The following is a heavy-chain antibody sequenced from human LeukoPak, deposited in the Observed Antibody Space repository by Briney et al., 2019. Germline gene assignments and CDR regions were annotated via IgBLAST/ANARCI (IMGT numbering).Heavy chain of an antibody. V-gene: IGHV4-39*01. J-gene: IGHJ4*02. CDR2: IYYSGST. Sequence: SETLSLTCTVSGGSISSSSYYWGWIRQPPGKGLEWIGSIYYSGSTYYNPSLKSRVAISVDTSKSQFSLKLSSVTAADTAVYYCARRAYCSSTSCYWNDCWGQGTLVTVSS. D-gene: IGHD2-2*01. CDR3: ARRAYCSSTSCYWNDC. CDR1: GGSISSSSYY.